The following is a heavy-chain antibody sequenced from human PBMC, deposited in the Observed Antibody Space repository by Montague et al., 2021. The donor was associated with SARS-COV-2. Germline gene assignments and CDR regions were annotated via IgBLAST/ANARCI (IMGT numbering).Heavy chain of an antibody. J-gene: IGHJ3*01. V-gene: IGHV4-30-2*06. Sequence: TLSLTCTVSGVSISSGDYSWNWLRQSPGKALEWIGFIYESGSTLYNPSLKSRITISVDRSKNQFSLRLNSVTAADTAVYYCARKIIANAFDVWGHGTTVTVSS. CDR1: GVSISSGDYS. CDR2: IYESGST. D-gene: IGHD2/OR15-2a*01. CDR3: ARKIIANAFDV.